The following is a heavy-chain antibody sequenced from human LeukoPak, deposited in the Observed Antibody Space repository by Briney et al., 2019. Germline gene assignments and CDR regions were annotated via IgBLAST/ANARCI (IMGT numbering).Heavy chain of an antibody. CDR3: AKPVLTATIGDFQT. D-gene: IGHD5-12*01. CDR2: ISGRGDST. J-gene: IGHJ1*01. CDR1: GFTLSRSS. V-gene: IGHV3-23*01. Sequence: GGSLRHSCVVSGFTLSRSSLSGVRQAPGKGLERVSGISGRGDSTYYADSVKGRFTISGDYSNDTLFLQMNSLRVEDTAVYYCAKPVLTATIGDFQTWGQGTPVTVSS.